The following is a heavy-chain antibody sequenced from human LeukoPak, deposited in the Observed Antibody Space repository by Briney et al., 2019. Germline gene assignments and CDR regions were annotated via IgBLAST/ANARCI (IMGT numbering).Heavy chain of an antibody. CDR1: GFTSSIYA. J-gene: IGHJ6*01. CDR3: AKSGGLSGSGSLGMDV. CDR2: ISGSGGST. D-gene: IGHD3-10*01. V-gene: IGHV3-23*01. Sequence: RGSLRLSCAASGFTSSIYAMSSVRQAPGKGLEWVSAISGSGGSTYYADSVKGRFTLSRDNSINTLNLQMSSIRADDAAVYCCAKSGGLSGSGSLGMDVWEQGTTVTVS.